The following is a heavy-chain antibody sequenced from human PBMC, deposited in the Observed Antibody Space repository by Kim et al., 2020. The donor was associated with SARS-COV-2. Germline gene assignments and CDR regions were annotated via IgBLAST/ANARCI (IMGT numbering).Heavy chain of an antibody. V-gene: IGHV3-30*18. CDR2: ISYDGSNK. CDR3: AKDVGTYYYDSSYGIGV. J-gene: IGHJ6*02. D-gene: IGHD3-22*01. Sequence: GGSLRLSCAASGFTFSSYGMHWVRQAPGKGLEWVAVISYDGSNKYYADSVKGRFTISRDNSKNTLYLQMNSLRAEDTAVYYCAKDVGTYYYDSSYGIGVWGQGTRVAVS. CDR1: GFTFSSYG.